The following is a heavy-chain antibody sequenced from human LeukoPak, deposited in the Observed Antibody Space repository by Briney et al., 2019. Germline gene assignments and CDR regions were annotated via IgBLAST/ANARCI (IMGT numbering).Heavy chain of an antibody. Sequence: GQSLRLSCAASEFTFSNYGMHWVRQAPGKGLELAAGISSDGSEEYYADSVEGRFTISRDNPKNTLYLEMNSLRAEDTAVYYCAKGDSGFYFYFDYWGQGTLVTVSS. CDR1: EFTFSNYG. J-gene: IGHJ4*02. D-gene: IGHD3-22*01. CDR3: AKGDSGFYFYFDY. CDR2: ISSDGSEE. V-gene: IGHV3-30*18.